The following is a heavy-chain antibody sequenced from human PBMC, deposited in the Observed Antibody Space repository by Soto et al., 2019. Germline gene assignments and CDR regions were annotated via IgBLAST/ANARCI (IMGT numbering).Heavy chain of an antibody. J-gene: IGHJ4*02. Sequence: QVQLQESGPGLVKPSQTLSLTCTVSGGSISSGDYYWSWIRQPPGKGLEWIGYIYYSGFTYYNPSLNSRLTMSVDTSKNQFSLKLSSVIAADTAVYYCARSDNYVPFDHWGQGTVVTVSS. CDR1: GGSISSGDYY. V-gene: IGHV4-30-4*01. CDR3: ARSDNYVPFDH. CDR2: IYYSGFT. D-gene: IGHD4-4*01.